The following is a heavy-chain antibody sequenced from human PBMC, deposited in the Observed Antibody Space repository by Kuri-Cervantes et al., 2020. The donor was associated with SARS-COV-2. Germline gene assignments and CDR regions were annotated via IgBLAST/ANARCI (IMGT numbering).Heavy chain of an antibody. CDR1: GGSISSSSYY. CDR2: FYYSGST. J-gene: IGHJ4*02. D-gene: IGHD3-3*01. Sequence: SETLSLTCTVSGGSISSSSYYWGWIRQPPGKGLEWIGSFYYSGSTYYNPSLKSRVTISVDTSKTQFSLKLSSVTAADTAVYYCATHDFWSGSTFDYWGQGTLVTVSS. CDR3: ATHDFWSGSTFDY. V-gene: IGHV4-39*01.